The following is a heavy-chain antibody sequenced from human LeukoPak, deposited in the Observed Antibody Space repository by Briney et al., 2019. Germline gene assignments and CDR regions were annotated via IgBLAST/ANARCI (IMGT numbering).Heavy chain of an antibody. CDR3: ARELLWFGDNY. CDR2: INSDGSST. V-gene: IGHV3-74*01. J-gene: IGHJ4*02. D-gene: IGHD3-10*01. Sequence: GGSLRLSCAASGFTFSSYWMHWVRQVPGKGLVWVSRINSDGSSTSYADSVKGRFTISRDNAKNTLYLQMNSLRAEDTAVYYCARELLWFGDNYWGQGTLVTVSS. CDR1: GFTFSSYW.